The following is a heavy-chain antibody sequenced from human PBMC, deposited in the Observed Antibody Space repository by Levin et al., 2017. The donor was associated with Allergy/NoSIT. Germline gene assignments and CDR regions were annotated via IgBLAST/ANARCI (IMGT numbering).Heavy chain of an antibody. CDR2: ISYHGTYK. J-gene: IGHJ3*01. CDR1: GFTLGPYG. Sequence: GGSLRLSCAASGFTLGPYGMHWVRQAPGKGLAWVAVISYHGTYKYYADSVKGRFTISRDNSKNTLYLQMNSLTAEDTAIYYCAKDQSSGWGHDVFDVWGQGTMVTVSS. V-gene: IGHV3-30*18. CDR3: AKDQSSGWGHDVFDV. D-gene: IGHD6-19*01.